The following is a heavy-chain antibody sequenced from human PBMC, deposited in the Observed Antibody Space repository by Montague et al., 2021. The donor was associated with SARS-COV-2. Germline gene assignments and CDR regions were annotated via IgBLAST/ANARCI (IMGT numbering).Heavy chain of an antibody. V-gene: IGHV4-39*01. CDR2: INYSGNT. CDR1: GGSISSGTYY. D-gene: IGHD6-25*01. CDR3: ARGAQGRRGWFFDL. Sequence: SETLSLTCTVSGGSISSGTYYWGWVRQPPGKGLEWIGTINYSGNTYYNPSLKSRVTISVDTSKNQFSLKVTSVTAADTAVYYCARGAQGRRGWFFDLWGRGTLVTVSS. J-gene: IGHJ2*01.